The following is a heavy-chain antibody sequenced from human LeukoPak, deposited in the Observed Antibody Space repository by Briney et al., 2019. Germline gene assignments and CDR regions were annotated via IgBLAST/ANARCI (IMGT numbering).Heavy chain of an antibody. CDR1: GFTFSSYG. D-gene: IGHD3-10*01. Sequence: PGGSLRLSCAASGFTFSSYGMNWVRQAPGRGLEWVSSISSSSTYIYYADSVKGRFTISRDNAKNSLYLQMNSLRPEDTAVYYCVRGGGSSPYYFDYWGRGTLVTVSS. CDR2: ISSSSTYI. V-gene: IGHV3-21*01. CDR3: VRGGGSSPYYFDY. J-gene: IGHJ4*02.